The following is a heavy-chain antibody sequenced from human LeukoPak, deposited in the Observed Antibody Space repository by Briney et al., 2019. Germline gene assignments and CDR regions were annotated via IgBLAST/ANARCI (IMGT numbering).Heavy chain of an antibody. CDR2: VSTGSNYI. D-gene: IGHD6-6*01. V-gene: IGHV3-21*01. J-gene: IGHJ3*02. Sequence: GGSLRLSCTASGFTFSSYSLNWVRQAPGKGLEWVSSVSTGSNYIYYADSVKGRFTISRDNDKNSLYLQMNSLRAEDTAVYYCARLDQGAFDIWGQGTMVTVSS. CDR1: GFTFSSYS. CDR3: ARLDQGAFDI.